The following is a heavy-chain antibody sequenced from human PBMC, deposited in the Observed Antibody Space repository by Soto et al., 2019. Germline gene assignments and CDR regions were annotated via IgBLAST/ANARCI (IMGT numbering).Heavy chain of an antibody. D-gene: IGHD4-17*01. Sequence: PSETLSLTCTVSGGSISSYYWSWIRQPPGKGLEWIGYIYYSGSTNYNPSLKSRVTISVDTSKNQFSLKLSSVTAADTAVYYCARDVPTTVVTPPYGMDVWGQGTTVTVSS. CDR1: GGSISSYY. CDR2: IYYSGST. CDR3: ARDVPTTVVTPPYGMDV. J-gene: IGHJ6*02. V-gene: IGHV4-59*01.